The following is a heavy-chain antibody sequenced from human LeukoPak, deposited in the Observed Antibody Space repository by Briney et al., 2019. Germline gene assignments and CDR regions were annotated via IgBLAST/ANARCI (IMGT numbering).Heavy chain of an antibody. CDR2: ISSSGSTI. V-gene: IGHV3-11*04. Sequence: GGSLRLSCAASGFTISDYSMSWIRQAPGKGLEWVSYISSSGSTIYYADSVKGRFTISRDNAKNSLYLQMNGLSAEDTAVYYCARALGWLPDYWGQGTLVTVSS. D-gene: IGHD5-24*01. J-gene: IGHJ4*02. CDR3: ARALGWLPDY. CDR1: GFTISDYS.